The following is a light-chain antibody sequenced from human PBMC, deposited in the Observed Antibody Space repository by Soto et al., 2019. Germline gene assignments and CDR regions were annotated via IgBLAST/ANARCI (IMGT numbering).Light chain of an antibody. Sequence: CASNTGPVTSGYHPNWVQQKPGQTPTSLIYNSAIKHSWTPARFSGSLLVDKAALTVSGVGPEDEADYYCLLYDGTAWVFGGGTKLTVL. J-gene: IGLJ3*02. CDR2: NSA. CDR3: LLYDGTAWV. CDR1: TGPVTSGYH. V-gene: IGLV7-43*01.